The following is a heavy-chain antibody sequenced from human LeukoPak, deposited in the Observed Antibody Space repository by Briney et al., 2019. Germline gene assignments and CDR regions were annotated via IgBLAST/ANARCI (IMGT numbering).Heavy chain of an antibody. J-gene: IGHJ4*02. CDR2: INAKNGDT. CDR3: AREDGSGSYFDY. Sequence: ASVKVSCKASGYTLTYNNISWVRQAPGQGLEWMGWINAKNGDTNYAQKLQGRVTMTTDTSTNTAYMELRSLRSDDTAVYFCAREDGSGSYFDYWGQGTLVTVSS. D-gene: IGHD3-10*01. CDR1: GYTLTYNN. V-gene: IGHV1-18*01.